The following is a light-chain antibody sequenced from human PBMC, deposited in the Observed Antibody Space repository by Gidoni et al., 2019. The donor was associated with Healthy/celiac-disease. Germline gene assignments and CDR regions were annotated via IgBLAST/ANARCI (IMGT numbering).Light chain of an antibody. Sequence: EILLTQSPATLSLSPGERATLSCRASQSVSSYLAWCQQKPGQAPRLLIYDASNRAPGIPARFSGSGSGTDFTLTISSLEPEDFAVYYCQQRSNWPPWTFGQXTKVEIK. V-gene: IGKV3-11*01. CDR3: QQRSNWPPWT. CDR1: QSVSSY. J-gene: IGKJ1*01. CDR2: DAS.